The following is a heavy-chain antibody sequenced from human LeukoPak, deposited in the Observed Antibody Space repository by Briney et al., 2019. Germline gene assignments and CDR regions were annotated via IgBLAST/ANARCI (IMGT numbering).Heavy chain of an antibody. CDR2: IYYSGST. D-gene: IGHD4-23*01. Sequence: SETLSLTCTVSGGSISSSNSTSSYYWSWIRQPPGKGLEWIGYIYYSGSTNYNPSLKSRVTISVDTSKNQFSLKLSSVTAADTAVYYCARQQGDYGGNSDFDYWGQGTLVTVSS. CDR1: GGSISSSNSTSSYY. CDR3: ARQQGDYGGNSDFDY. J-gene: IGHJ4*02. V-gene: IGHV4-61*05.